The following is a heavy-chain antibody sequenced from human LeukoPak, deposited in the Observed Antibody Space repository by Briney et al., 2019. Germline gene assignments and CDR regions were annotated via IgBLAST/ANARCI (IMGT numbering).Heavy chain of an antibody. CDR2: IYPGDSDT. D-gene: IGHD3-22*01. CDR3: AGPASGYYHSSGSSPFDY. Sequence: GESLKISCKGSGYSFTSYWIGWVRQMPGKGLEWMGIIYPGDSDTRYSPSFQGQVTISADKSISTAYLQWSSLKASDTAMYYCAGPASGYYHSSGSSPFDYWGQGTLVTVSS. CDR1: GYSFTSYW. J-gene: IGHJ4*02. V-gene: IGHV5-51*01.